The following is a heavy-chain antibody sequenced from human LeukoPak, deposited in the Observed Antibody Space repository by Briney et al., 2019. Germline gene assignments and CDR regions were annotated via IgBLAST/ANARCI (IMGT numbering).Heavy chain of an antibody. D-gene: IGHD2-15*01. J-gene: IGHJ5*02. Sequence: PSETLSLTCTVSGGSISSYYWSWIRQPPGKGLEWIGYIYYSGSTNYNPPLKSRVTISVDTSKNQFSLKLSSVTAADTAVYYCARRYCSGGSCYSGGNWFDPWGQGTLVTVSS. V-gene: IGHV4-59*08. CDR2: IYYSGST. CDR1: GGSISSYY. CDR3: ARRYCSGGSCYSGGNWFDP.